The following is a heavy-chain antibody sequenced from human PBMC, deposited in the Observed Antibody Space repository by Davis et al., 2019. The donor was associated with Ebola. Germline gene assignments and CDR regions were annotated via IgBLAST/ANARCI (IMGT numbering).Heavy chain of an antibody. Sequence: GESLKISCAASGFTFSSYAMSWVRQAPGKGLEWVSAISGSGGSTYYADSVKGRFTISRDNSKNTLYLQMNSLRAEDTAVYYCAKVSGYYYYMDVWGKGTTVTVSS. CDR2: ISGSGGST. D-gene: IGHD3-3*01. J-gene: IGHJ6*03. CDR1: GFTFSSYA. CDR3: AKVSGYYYYMDV. V-gene: IGHV3-23*01.